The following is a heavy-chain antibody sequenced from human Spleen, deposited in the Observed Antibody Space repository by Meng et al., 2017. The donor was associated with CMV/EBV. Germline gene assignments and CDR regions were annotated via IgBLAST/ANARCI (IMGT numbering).Heavy chain of an antibody. V-gene: IGHV1-18*01. J-gene: IGHJ6*02. CDR3: ARADFVTVFGVVSHINGLDV. Sequence: TYDITWVRQAPGQGLEWMGWISGYRGDTDYAQKFQGSVTMTTDTSTGTAYMELRSLRSDDTAVYYCARADFVTVFGVVSHINGLDVWGQGTTVTVSS. CDR2: ISGYRGDT. D-gene: IGHD3-3*01. CDR1: TYD.